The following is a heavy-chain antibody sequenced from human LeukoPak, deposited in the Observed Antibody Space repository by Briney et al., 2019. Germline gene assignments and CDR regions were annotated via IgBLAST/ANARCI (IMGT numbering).Heavy chain of an antibody. V-gene: IGHV4-39*01. J-gene: IGHJ5*02. CDR1: SGSISSSSYY. CDR3: ARHDGHSSSFNWFDP. Sequence: SETLSLTCSVSSGSISSSSYYWGWIRQPPGEGLEWIGSWYHGGTYYNPSLESRVNISVDASKNHLSLRLRSVTAADTAIYYCARHDGHSSSFNWFDPWGQGTLVTISS. CDR2: WYHGGT. D-gene: IGHD6-6*01.